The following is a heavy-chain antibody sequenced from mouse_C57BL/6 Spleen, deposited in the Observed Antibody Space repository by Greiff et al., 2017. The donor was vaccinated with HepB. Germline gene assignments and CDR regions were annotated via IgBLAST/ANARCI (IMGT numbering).Heavy chain of an antibody. V-gene: IGHV3-6*01. D-gene: IGHD1-1*01. J-gene: IGHJ2*01. CDR3: ARDNYGSTAYYFDY. Sequence: EVQLQESGPGLVKPSQSLSLTCSVPGYSITSGYYWNWIRQFPGNKLEWMGYISYDGSNNYNPSLKNRISITRDTSKNQFFLKLNSVTTEDTATYYCARDNYGSTAYYFDYWGQGTTLTVSS. CDR2: ISYDGSN. CDR1: GYSITSGYY.